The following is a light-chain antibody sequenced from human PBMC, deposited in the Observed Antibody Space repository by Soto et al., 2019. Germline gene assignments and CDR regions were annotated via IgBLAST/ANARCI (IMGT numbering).Light chain of an antibody. J-gene: IGKJ1*01. CDR2: AAS. CDR1: QSISSC. V-gene: IGKV1-39*01. CDR3: QQLYVAPVS. Sequence: DIQMTQSPSSLSASVGDRVTITCRASQSISSCLNWYQQKPGKAPKLLIYAASNLQSGVPSRFSGSESGTDFILTISSLQPEDFATYYRQQLYVAPVSCGQGPKVEIK.